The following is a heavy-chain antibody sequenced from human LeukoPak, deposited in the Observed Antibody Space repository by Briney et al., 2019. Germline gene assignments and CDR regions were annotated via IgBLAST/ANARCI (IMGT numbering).Heavy chain of an antibody. D-gene: IGHD3-10*01. CDR3: ATLYGSGSYRGAAINY. CDR1: GYTLTELS. V-gene: IGHV1-24*01. J-gene: IGHJ4*02. CDR2: FDPEDGET. Sequence: VASVKVSCKVSGYTLTELSMHWVRQAPGKGLEWMGGFDPEDGETIYAQKFQGRVTMTEDTSTDTAYMELSSLRSEDTAVYYCATLYGSGSYRGAAINYWGQGTLVTVSS.